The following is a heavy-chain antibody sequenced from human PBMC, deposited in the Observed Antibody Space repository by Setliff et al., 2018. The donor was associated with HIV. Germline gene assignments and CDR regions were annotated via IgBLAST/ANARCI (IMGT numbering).Heavy chain of an antibody. CDR3: AREELSAFSYGDRYWYFDL. D-gene: IGHD3-16*01. J-gene: IGHJ2*01. Sequence: GALRLSCEASGFTFSNYGMHWVRQAPGEGLEWVAVIWYDGTNKYYGDSVKGRFTISRDNSKNTLYLEMASLRVEDTAVYSCAREELSAFSYGDRYWYFDLWGRGTLVTVSS. CDR1: GFTFSNYG. CDR2: IWYDGTNK. V-gene: IGHV3-33*08.